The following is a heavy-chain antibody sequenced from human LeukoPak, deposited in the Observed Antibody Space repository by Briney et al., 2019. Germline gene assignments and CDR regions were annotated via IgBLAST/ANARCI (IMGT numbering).Heavy chain of an antibody. D-gene: IGHD2-15*01. V-gene: IGHV3-48*03. CDR1: GFTFSSYE. J-gene: IGHJ3*02. CDR2: ISSSGSTI. Sequence: GGSLRLSXAASGFTFSSYEMNWVRQAPGKGLEWVSYISSSGSTIYYADSVKGRFTISRDNAKNSLYLQMNSLRAEDTAVYYCASLLAQDAFDIWGQGTMVTVSS. CDR3: ASLLAQDAFDI.